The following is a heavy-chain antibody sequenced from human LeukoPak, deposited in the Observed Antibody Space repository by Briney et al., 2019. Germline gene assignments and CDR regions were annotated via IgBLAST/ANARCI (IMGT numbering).Heavy chain of an antibody. CDR2: ISSSSTI. V-gene: IGHV3-48*01. J-gene: IGHJ6*03. CDR3: ARGVDYYYYMDV. Sequence: PGGSLRLSCAASGFTFSSYSMNWVRQAPGKGLEWVSYISSSSTIYYADSVKGRFTISRDNAKNSLYLQMNSLRAEDTAVYYCARGVDYYYYMDVWGKGTTVTVSS. CDR1: GFTFSSYS. D-gene: IGHD3-3*01.